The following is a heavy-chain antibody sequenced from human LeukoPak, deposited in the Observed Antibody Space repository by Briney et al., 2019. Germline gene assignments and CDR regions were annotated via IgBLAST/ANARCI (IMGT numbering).Heavy chain of an antibody. CDR1: GFTFSNYW. CDR3: AKDSPDHDAIAMIVVVIPSFFDY. V-gene: IGHV3-74*01. CDR2: INSDARST. J-gene: IGHJ4*02. Sequence: GGSLRLSCAASGFTFSNYWMHWVRQAPGKGLVWVSRINSDARSTSYADSVKGRFTISRDNSKNTLYLQMNSLRAEDTAVYYCAKDSPDHDAIAMIVVVIPSFFDYWGQGTLVTVSS. D-gene: IGHD3-22*01.